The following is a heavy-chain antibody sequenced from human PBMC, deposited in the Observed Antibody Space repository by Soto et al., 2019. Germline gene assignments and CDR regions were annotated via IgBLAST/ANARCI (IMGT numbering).Heavy chain of an antibody. V-gene: IGHV4-59*01. CDR1: GGSISSDY. CDR2: IYYNGNT. J-gene: IGHJ4*02. Sequence: QVHLQESGPGLVKPSETLSLTCTVSGGSISSDYWTWIRQPPGERLEWIGYIYYNGNTNYNSSLTSPVTTSIDTSTNQFSLRFNSFTAGVSAVYFCARLAFSSGFTFDYWVRGTLVTVSS. D-gene: IGHD3-9*01. CDR3: ARLAFSSGFTFDY.